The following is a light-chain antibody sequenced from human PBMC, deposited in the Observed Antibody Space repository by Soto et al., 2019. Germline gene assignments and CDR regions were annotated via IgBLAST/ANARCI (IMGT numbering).Light chain of an antibody. CDR2: DVS. J-gene: IGLJ2*01. CDR3: SSYTSSSTLV. V-gene: IGLV2-14*01. CDR1: SSDVGGYNY. Sequence: QSVLTQPASVSGSPGQSITIYCTGTSSDVGGYNYVSWYQQHPGKAPKLMIYDVSNRPSGVSNRFSGSKSGNTASLTISGLQAEDEADYYCSSYTSSSTLVFGGGTKLTV.